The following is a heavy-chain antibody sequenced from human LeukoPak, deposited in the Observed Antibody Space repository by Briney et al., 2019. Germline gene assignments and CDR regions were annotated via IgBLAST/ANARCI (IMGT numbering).Heavy chain of an antibody. CDR1: GFTFSSYA. Sequence: GGSLRLSCAASGFTFSSYAMSWVRQAPGKGLEWVGHIKSKVAGGTTDYAAPVKGRFTISRDDSKNTLYLQMNSLKTEDTAVYYCTTDHGEYALVYWGQGTLVTVSS. V-gene: IGHV3-15*01. CDR2: IKSKVAGGTT. D-gene: IGHD4-17*01. J-gene: IGHJ4*02. CDR3: TTDHGEYALVY.